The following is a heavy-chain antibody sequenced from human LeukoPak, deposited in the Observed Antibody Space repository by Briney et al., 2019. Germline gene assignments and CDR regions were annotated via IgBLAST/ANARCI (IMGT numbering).Heavy chain of an antibody. CDR3: ARDKARWSSSTSCYQN. Sequence: GGSLRLSCAASGFTFSSYAMHWVRQAPGKGLEWVAVISYDGSNKYYADSVKGRFTISRDNSKNTLYLQMNSLRAEDTAVYYCARDKARWSSSTSCYQNWGQGTLVTVSS. CDR1: GFTFSSYA. CDR2: ISYDGSNK. V-gene: IGHV3-30*04. J-gene: IGHJ4*02. D-gene: IGHD2-2*01.